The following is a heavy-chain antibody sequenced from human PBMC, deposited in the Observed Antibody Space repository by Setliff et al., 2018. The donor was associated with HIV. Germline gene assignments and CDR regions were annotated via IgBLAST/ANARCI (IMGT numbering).Heavy chain of an antibody. J-gene: IGHJ5*02. V-gene: IGHV1-18*01. CDR1: GFTFNHYA. D-gene: IGHD2-15*01. CDR2: TNPQSDIA. CDR3: ARGYCGGGICYSPNWLDP. Sequence: ASVKVSCKASGFTFNHYALSWVRQAPGQRPEWMGGTNPQSDIANYAQKFRDRVTLTTDTSTSTAYMEIKSLTSDDTAVYYCARGYCGGGICYSPNWLDPWGQGTLVTVSS.